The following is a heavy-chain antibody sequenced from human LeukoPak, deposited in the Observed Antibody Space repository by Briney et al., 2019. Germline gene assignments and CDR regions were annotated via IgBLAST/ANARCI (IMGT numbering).Heavy chain of an antibody. CDR2: ISSGSSYI. J-gene: IGHJ6*02. V-gene: IGHV3-21*04. D-gene: IGHD2-2*01. Sequence: GGSLRLSCAASGLTFSTYSMNWVRQAPGKGLEWVSSISSGSSYIYYADSVKGRFTISRDNAKNSLYLQMNSLRAEDTAVYYCARGGIVVVPAARLGVHYYYYGMDVWGQGTTVTVSS. CDR3: ARGGIVVVPAARLGVHYYYYGMDV. CDR1: GLTFSTYS.